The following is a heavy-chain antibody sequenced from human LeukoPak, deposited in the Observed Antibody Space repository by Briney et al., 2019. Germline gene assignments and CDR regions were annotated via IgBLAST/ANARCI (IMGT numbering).Heavy chain of an antibody. V-gene: IGHV3-48*04. Sequence: GGPLRLPCAASGLTSSSYSMTWFRQAPGKGLEWVSYISSSSSTIYYADSVKGRFTISRDNAKNSLYLQMNSLRAEDTAVYYCARTVHMDVWGKGTTVTVSS. J-gene: IGHJ6*03. CDR2: ISSSSSTI. CDR3: ARTVHMDV. D-gene: IGHD4-17*01. CDR1: GLTSSSYS.